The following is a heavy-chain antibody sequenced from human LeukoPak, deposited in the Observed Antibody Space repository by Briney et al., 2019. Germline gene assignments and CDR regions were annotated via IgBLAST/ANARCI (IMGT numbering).Heavy chain of an antibody. CDR2: ISGSGTST. Sequence: GGSLRLSCTASGFTSSTYAMSWVRQAPEKGLERVSSISGSGTSTYYANSVRGRFTISRDNSKNTLYLQMNSLRVEDTAVYYCAKEMGNSNWYYFDYWGQGTLVTVSS. CDR3: AKEMGNSNWYYFDY. CDR1: GFTSSTYA. J-gene: IGHJ4*02. D-gene: IGHD6-13*01. V-gene: IGHV3-23*01.